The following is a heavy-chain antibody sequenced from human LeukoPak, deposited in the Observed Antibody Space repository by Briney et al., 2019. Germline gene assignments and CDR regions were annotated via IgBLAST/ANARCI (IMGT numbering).Heavy chain of an antibody. CDR2: IYTSGST. D-gene: IGHD3-22*01. CDR3: ARHYYDSSGHKYYFDY. Sequence: SETLSLTCTVSGGFISSYYWSWIRQPPGKGLEWIGYIYTSGSTNYNPSLKSRVTISVDTSKNQFSLKLSSVTAADMAVYYCARHYYDSSGHKYYFDYWGQGTLVTVSS. CDR1: GGFISSYY. V-gene: IGHV4-4*09. J-gene: IGHJ4*02.